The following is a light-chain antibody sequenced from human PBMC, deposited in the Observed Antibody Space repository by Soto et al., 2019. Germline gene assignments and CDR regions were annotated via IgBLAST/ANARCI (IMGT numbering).Light chain of an antibody. V-gene: IGLV2-14*03. J-gene: IGLJ1*01. CDR1: SSDVGGYEY. Sequence: QSVLTQPASVSGSPGQSITISCAGSSSDVGGYEYVSWYQQHPGRAPKLIIYDVSNRPSGVSNRFSGDKSSNTASLTISGLQADDEADYYCYSYSTSGIHYVFGDGTKVTVL. CDR2: DVS. CDR3: YSYSTSGIHYV.